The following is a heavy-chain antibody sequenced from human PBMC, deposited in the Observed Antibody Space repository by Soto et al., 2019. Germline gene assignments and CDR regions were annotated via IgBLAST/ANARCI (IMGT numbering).Heavy chain of an antibody. CDR1: GFTFRSYW. J-gene: IGHJ3*02. Sequence: EVQLVESGGGLVQPGGSLRLSCAASGFTFRSYWMHWVRQATGKGLVWVSRINGGGSSTSYADSVKGRFTISRDNAKNTLYLQMNSLRAEDTAVYYCARGLVVPAGDACDIWGQGTMVTVSS. D-gene: IGHD2-2*01. CDR3: ARGLVVPAGDACDI. V-gene: IGHV3-74*01. CDR2: INGGGSST.